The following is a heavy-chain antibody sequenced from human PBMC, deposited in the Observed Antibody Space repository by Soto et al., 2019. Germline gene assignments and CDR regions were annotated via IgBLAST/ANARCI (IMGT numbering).Heavy chain of an antibody. V-gene: IGHV3-30*18. D-gene: IGHD3-10*01. CDR2: ISYDGSNK. CDR3: AKTMVRGVIIYPEPPDY. Sequence: GGSLRLSCAASGFTFSSYGMHWVRQAPGKGLEWVAVISYDGSNKYYADSVKGRFTISRDNSKNTLYLQMNSLRAEDTAVYYCAKTMVRGVIIYPEPPDYWGQGTLVTVSS. J-gene: IGHJ4*02. CDR1: GFTFSSYG.